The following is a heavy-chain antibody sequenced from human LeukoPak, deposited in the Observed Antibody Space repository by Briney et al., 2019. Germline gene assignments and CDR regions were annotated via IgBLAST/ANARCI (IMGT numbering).Heavy chain of an antibody. CDR3: AREGVYAMDV. Sequence: PGGSLRLSCAASGFTFSNYWMNWVRQAPGKGLECLANIKQDGSETYYADSVKGRFTISRDNAKNSLFLQMNSLRAEDTAVYYCAREGVYAMDVWGQGTTVTVSS. CDR2: IKQDGSET. CDR1: GFTFSNYW. J-gene: IGHJ6*02. D-gene: IGHD2-8*01. V-gene: IGHV3-7*01.